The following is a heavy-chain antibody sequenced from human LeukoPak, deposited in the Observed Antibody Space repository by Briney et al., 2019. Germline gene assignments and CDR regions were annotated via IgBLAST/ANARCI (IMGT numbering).Heavy chain of an antibody. J-gene: IGHJ4*02. CDR3: ARPTSDDSTSFGY. V-gene: IGHV1-2*02. D-gene: IGHD3-16*01. CDR2: INPNSGGT. CDR1: GYTFTGYY. Sequence: ASVKVSCKASGYTFTGYYMHWVRQAPGQGREWMGWINPNSGGTNYVQKFQGRVTMTRDTSISTAYMELSRLRSDDTAVYYCARPTSDDSTSFGYWGQGTLVTVSS.